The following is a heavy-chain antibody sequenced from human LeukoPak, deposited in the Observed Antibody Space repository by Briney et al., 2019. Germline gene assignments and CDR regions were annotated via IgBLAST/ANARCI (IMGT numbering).Heavy chain of an antibody. CDR3: AREDDSSGYYYGRFDQ. CDR1: GFTFSSYA. D-gene: IGHD3-22*01. V-gene: IGHV3-48*03. Sequence: GGSLRLSCAASGFTFSSYAMHWVRQAPGEGLEWVSYISTSGSTTYYADSVRGRFTISRDDAKNSEYLQMHSLRAEDTAVYYCAREDDSSGYYYGRFDQWGQGALVTVSS. CDR2: ISTSGSTT. J-gene: IGHJ4*02.